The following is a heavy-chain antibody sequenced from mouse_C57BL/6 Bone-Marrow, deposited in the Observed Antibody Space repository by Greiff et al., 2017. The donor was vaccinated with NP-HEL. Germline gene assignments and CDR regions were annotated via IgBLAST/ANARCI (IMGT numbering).Heavy chain of an antibody. J-gene: IGHJ3*01. CDR3: ARHYYGSSYVVLFAY. V-gene: IGHV1-84*01. D-gene: IGHD1-1*01. CDR2: IYPGSGNT. Sequence: QVQLKESGPELVKPGASVKISCKASGYTFTDYYINWVKQRPGQGLEWIGWIYPGSGNTKYNEKFKGKATLTVDTSSSTAYMQLSSLTSEDSAVYFCARHYYGSSYVVLFAYWGQGTLVTVSA. CDR1: GYTFTDYY.